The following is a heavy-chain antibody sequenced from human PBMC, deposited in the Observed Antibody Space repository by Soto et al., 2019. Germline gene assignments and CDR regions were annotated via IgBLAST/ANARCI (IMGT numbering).Heavy chain of an antibody. V-gene: IGHV1-18*01. CDR2: INTYNGNT. D-gene: IGHD3-16*01. Sequence: ASVKVSCKASGYSFTRYGIAWARQAPGQGLEWMGWINTYNGNTNYAQNLQGRVTLTTDTSTSTAYMELTSLRSDNTAVYYCARRGTQLDYWGQGSLVTLSS. CDR3: ARRGTQLDY. CDR1: GYSFTRYG. J-gene: IGHJ4*02.